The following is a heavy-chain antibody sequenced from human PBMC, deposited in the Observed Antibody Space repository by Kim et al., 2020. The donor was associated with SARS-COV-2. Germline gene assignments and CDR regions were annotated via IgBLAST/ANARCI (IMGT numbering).Heavy chain of an antibody. D-gene: IGHD6-19*01. V-gene: IGHV3-13*04. J-gene: IGHJ2*01. CDR3: ARGPSKQWLGTHYWYFDL. CDR2: IGTAGDT. CDR1: GFTFSSYD. Sequence: GGSLRLSCAASGFTFSSYDMHWVRQATGKGLEWVSAIGTAGDTYYPGSVKGRFTISRENAKNSLYLQMNSLRAGDTAVYYCARGPSKQWLGTHYWYFDLWGRGTLVTVSS.